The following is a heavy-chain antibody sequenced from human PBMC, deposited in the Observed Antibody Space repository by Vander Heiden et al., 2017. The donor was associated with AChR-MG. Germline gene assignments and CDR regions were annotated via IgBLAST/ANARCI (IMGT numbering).Heavy chain of an antibody. V-gene: IGHV5-51*01. Sequence: EVQLVQSGAEVKKPGESLKISCKGSGYSFTSYWIGWVRQVPGKGLEWMGIIYPGDSDTRYSPSFQGQVTISADKSISTAYLQWSSLKASDTAMYYCARLIGRSMVRGVIPAPRDNWSMDVWGQGTTVTVSS. CDR1: GYSFTSYW. D-gene: IGHD3-10*01. J-gene: IGHJ6*02. CDR2: IYPGDSDT. CDR3: ARLIGRSMVRGVIPAPRDNWSMDV.